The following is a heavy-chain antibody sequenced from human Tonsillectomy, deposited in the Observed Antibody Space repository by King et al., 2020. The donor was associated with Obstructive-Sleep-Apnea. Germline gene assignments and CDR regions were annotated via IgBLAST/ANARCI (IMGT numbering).Heavy chain of an antibody. CDR3: ARRAHIVLVPAAMVHDAFDI. CDR1: GGSISSYY. Sequence: VQLQESGPGLVKPSETLSLTCTVSGGSISSYYWSWIRQPPGKGLEWIGYIYYSGSTNYNPSLKSRVTISVDTSKNQFSLKLSSVTAADTAVYYCARRAHIVLVPAAMVHDAFDIWGQGTMVTVSS. CDR2: IYYSGST. V-gene: IGHV4-59*08. D-gene: IGHD2-2*01. J-gene: IGHJ3*02.